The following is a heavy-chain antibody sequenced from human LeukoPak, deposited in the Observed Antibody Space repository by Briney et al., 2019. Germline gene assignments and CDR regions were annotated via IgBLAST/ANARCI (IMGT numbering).Heavy chain of an antibody. Sequence: ASVKVSCKASGYTFTSYGISWVRQAPGQGLEWMGWISAYNGNTNYAQKLQGRVTMTTDTSTSTAYMELSGLRSDDTAVYYCARGFRLSAIEDWFDPWGQGTLVTVSS. D-gene: IGHD2-2*02. CDR3: ARGFRLSAIEDWFDP. V-gene: IGHV1-18*01. CDR1: GYTFTSYG. CDR2: ISAYNGNT. J-gene: IGHJ5*02.